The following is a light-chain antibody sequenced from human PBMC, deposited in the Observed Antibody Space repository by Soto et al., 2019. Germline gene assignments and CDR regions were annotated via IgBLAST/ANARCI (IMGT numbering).Light chain of an antibody. J-gene: IGLJ3*02. CDR2: DTT. V-gene: IGLV7-46*01. CDR3: LLAYTGPWV. CDR1: TGAVTSGHY. Sequence: QAVVTQETSLTVSPGGTVTLTCGSSTGAVTSGHYPYWFQRKPGQAPKTLIYDTTNRHSWTPARFSGSLLGGKAALTLSGAQPEDEADYYCLLAYTGPWVFGGGTKVTVL.